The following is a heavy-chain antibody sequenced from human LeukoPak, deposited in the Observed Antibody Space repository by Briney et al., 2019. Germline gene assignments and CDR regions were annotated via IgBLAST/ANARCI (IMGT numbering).Heavy chain of an antibody. D-gene: IGHD3-22*01. CDR3: ARDTRYYYDSSGYPGQSDY. CDR1: GGSFSGYY. Sequence: SETLSLTCAVYGGSFSGYYWSWIRQPPGKGLEWIGEINHSGSTNYNPSLKSRVTISVDTSKNQFSLRLSSVTAADTAVYYCARDTRYYYDSSGYPGQSDYWGQGTLVTVSS. V-gene: IGHV4-34*01. J-gene: IGHJ4*02. CDR2: INHSGST.